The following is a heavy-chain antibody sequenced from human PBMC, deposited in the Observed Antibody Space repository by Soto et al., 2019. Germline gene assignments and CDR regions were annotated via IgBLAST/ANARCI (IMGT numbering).Heavy chain of an antibody. Sequence: EVQLVESGGGLVQPGRSLRLSCAASGFTFDDYAMHWVRQAPGKGLEWVSGISWNSGSIGYADSVKGRFTISRDNAKNSLYLQMNSLRAEDTALYYCAKDRVLDMSGVLSYWGQGTLVTVSS. V-gene: IGHV3-9*01. J-gene: IGHJ4*02. D-gene: IGHD3-10*01. CDR3: AKDRVLDMSGVLSY. CDR2: ISWNSGSI. CDR1: GFTFDDYA.